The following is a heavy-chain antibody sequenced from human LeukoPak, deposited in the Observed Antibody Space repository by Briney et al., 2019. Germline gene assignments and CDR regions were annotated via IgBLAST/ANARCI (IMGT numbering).Heavy chain of an antibody. CDR2: IKQDGSEK. J-gene: IGHJ4*02. CDR1: GFTFSSYW. V-gene: IGHV3-7*01. D-gene: IGHD6-13*01. Sequence: SGGSLRLSCAASGFTFSSYWMSWVRQAPGKGLEWVANIKQDGSEKYYVDSVKGRFTISRDNAKSSLYLQMNSLRAEDTAVYYCARDGGVIAAAGTGYWGQGTLVTVSS. CDR3: ARDGGVIAAAGTGY.